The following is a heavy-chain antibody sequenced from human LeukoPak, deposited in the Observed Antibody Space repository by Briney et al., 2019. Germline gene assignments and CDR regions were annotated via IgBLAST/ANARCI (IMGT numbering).Heavy chain of an antibody. D-gene: IGHD3-22*01. CDR2: INPSGGST. J-gene: IGHJ3*02. V-gene: IGHV1-46*01. CDR1: GYTFTSYY. Sequence: GASVKVSCKASGYTFTSYYMHWVRQAPGQGLEWMGIINPSGGSTSYAQKFQGRVTMTRDTSTSTVYMELSSLRSEDTAVYYCARAHPLYDSSKPYAFDIWGQGTMVTVSS. CDR3: ARAHPLYDSSKPYAFDI.